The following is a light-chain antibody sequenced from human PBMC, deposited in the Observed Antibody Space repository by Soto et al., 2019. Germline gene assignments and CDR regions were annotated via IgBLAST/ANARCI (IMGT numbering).Light chain of an antibody. Sequence: DIQMTQSPSTLSASVGDVVTITCRASQSISSWLAWYQQKPGKAPKLLIYKASSLESGVPSRFSGSGSGTEFTLTISCLQSEDFATYYCQQYYSFPWTFGQGTKVDIK. CDR1: QSISSW. V-gene: IGKV1-5*03. CDR2: KAS. CDR3: QQYYSFPWT. J-gene: IGKJ1*01.